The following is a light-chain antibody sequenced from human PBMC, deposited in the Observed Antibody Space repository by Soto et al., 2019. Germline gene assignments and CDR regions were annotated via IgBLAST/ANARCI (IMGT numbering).Light chain of an antibody. CDR1: QSVINN. CDR3: QQYNSWPPIT. V-gene: IGKV3-15*01. Sequence: EIVMTQSPATLSVSPGERATLSCRASQSVINNLAWYQQKPGQAPRLLIYGASTRATGIPARFSGSGSGTEFTLTISSLQSEDFAVYYCQQYNSWPPITFGPGTKVD. J-gene: IGKJ3*01. CDR2: GAS.